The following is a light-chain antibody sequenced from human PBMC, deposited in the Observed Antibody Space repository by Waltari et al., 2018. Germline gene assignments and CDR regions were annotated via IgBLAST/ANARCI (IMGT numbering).Light chain of an antibody. J-gene: IGLJ2*01. CDR1: SNDVGGYNS. CDR3: TSQSTNNVVL. Sequence: QSALTQPASVSGSPGQSVTIFCTGTSNDVGGYNSVSWYQEHPGQAPRLIIYDVTYRPSRVSDRFSGSKSGNPASLTISGLQAEDEADYYCTSQSTNNVVLFGGGTKLTV. CDR2: DVT. V-gene: IGLV2-14*01.